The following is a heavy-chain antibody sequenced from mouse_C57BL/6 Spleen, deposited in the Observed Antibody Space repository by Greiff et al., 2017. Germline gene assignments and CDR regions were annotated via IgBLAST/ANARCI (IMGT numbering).Heavy chain of an antibody. CDR1: GYAFSSSW. CDR3: ARGDYYGSSHTYWYFDV. CDR2: IYPGDGDT. D-gene: IGHD1-1*01. Sequence: QVQLQQSGPELVKPGASVTISCKASGYAFSSSWMNWVKQRPGKGLERIGRIYPGDGDTNYNGKFKGKATLTADKSSSTAYMQLSSLTSEDSAVYFCARGDYYGSSHTYWYFDVWGTGTTVTVSS. V-gene: IGHV1-82*01. J-gene: IGHJ1*03.